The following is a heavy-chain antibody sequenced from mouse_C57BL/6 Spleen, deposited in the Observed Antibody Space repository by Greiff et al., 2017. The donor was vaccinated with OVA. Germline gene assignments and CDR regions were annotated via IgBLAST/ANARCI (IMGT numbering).Heavy chain of an antibody. CDR2: IRNKANNHAT. V-gene: IGHV6-6*01. D-gene: IGHD2-10*02. J-gene: IGHJ3*01. CDR3: TGLGRPWFAY. Sequence: EVKLVESGGGLVQPGGSMKLSCAASGFTFSDAWMDWVRQSPEKGLEWVAEIRNKANNHATYYAESVKGRFTISRDDSKSIVYLQMISLRAEDTGIYYCTGLGRPWFAYWGQGTLVTVSA. CDR1: GFTFSDAW.